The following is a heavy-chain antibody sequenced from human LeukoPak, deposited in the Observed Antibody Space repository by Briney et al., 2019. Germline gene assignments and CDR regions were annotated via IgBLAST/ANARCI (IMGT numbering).Heavy chain of an antibody. V-gene: IGHV3-23*01. CDR3: AKDLTVGATTSYYFDN. J-gene: IGHJ4*02. CDR2: IGSGDGST. D-gene: IGHD1-26*01. CDR1: GFTFSIYA. Sequence: GGSLRLSCAASGFTFSIYAMSWVRPAPGKGLEWVSAIGSGDGSTYYADSVKGRFTISRDNSKNTLYLQMNSLKAEDTALYYCAKDLTVGATTSYYFDNWGQGTLVTVSS.